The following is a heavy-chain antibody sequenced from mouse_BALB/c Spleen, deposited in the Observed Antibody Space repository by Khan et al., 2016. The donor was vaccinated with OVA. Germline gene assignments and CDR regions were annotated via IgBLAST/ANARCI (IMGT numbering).Heavy chain of an antibody. Sequence: QVQLQQSGAVLVRPGSSVKISCKASGYAFSTYWMHWVKQRPGQGLEWIGQIYPGDGNTYYNGKFKGKVTLTADKSSSTAYLKLSSVTSEDSAVYFCAREGYYGSRRAWFAYWGQGTLVTVSA. CDR3: AREGYYGSRRAWFAY. CDR1: GYAFSTYW. D-gene: IGHD1-1*01. J-gene: IGHJ3*01. V-gene: IGHV1-80*01. CDR2: IYPGDGNT.